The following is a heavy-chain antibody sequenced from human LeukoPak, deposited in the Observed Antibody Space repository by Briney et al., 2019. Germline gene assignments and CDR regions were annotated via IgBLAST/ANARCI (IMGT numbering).Heavy chain of an antibody. J-gene: IGHJ3*02. CDR1: GFTFSSYA. Sequence: PGGSLRLSCAASGFTFSSYAMSWVRQAPGKGLEWVSAISGSGGSTYYADSVKGRFTISRDNAKNSLYLQMNSLRAEDTAVYYCARAVITPGAFDIWGQGTMVTVSS. D-gene: IGHD3-22*01. V-gene: IGHV3-23*01. CDR2: ISGSGGST. CDR3: ARAVITPGAFDI.